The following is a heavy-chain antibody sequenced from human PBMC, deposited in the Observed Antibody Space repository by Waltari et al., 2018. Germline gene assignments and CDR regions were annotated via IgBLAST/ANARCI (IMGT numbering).Heavy chain of an antibody. D-gene: IGHD6-19*01. Sequence: QVQLQESGPGLVKPSQTLSLTCTVSGGSISSGSYYWSWFRQPAGKGLQWIGRIYTSWSTNYNPSLKSRVTISVDTSKNQFSLKLSSVTAADTAVYYCARMSVAVPFDYWGQGTLVTVSS. CDR1: GGSISSGSYY. CDR3: ARMSVAVPFDY. J-gene: IGHJ4*02. CDR2: IYTSWST. V-gene: IGHV4-61*02.